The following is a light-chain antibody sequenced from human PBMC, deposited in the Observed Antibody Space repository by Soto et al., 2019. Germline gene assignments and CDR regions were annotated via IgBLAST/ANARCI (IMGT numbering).Light chain of an antibody. Sequence: EIVMTQSPATLSVSPGERATLSCRASQSVSSNLAWYQQKPGQAPRLLIYGASTRATGIPARFSGSGSGTEFTLTIRSLPSEDFAVYYCQQYNKFPSLTFGGGTKVEIK. J-gene: IGKJ4*01. V-gene: IGKV3-15*01. CDR3: QQYNKFPSLT. CDR1: QSVSSN. CDR2: GAS.